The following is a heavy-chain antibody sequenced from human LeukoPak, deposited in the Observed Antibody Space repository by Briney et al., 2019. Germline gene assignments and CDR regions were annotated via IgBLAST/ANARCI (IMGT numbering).Heavy chain of an antibody. CDR3: ARERGEEYSSGWYKTNFFDT. D-gene: IGHD6-19*01. V-gene: IGHV4-39*07. J-gene: IGHJ4*02. Sequence: SETLSLTCTVSSDFFSSVTDYWAWIRQPPGKGLEWIASGDYSGGTYYNPSLESRVAISADMSKNQISLKLSSVTAADTALYYCARERGEEYSSGWYKTNFFDTWGQGTRVSVSS. CDR1: SDFFSSVTDY. CDR2: GDYSGGT.